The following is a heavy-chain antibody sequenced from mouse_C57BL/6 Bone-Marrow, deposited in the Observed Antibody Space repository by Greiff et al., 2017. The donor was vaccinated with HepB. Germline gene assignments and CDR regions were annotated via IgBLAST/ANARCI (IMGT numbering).Heavy chain of an antibody. J-gene: IGHJ3*01. CDR3: ARRITTVVAPFAY. D-gene: IGHD1-1*01. CDR1: GYTFTSYG. Sequence: VKLQESGAELARPGASVKLSCKASGYTFTSYGISWVKQRTGQGLEWIGEIYPRSGNTYYNEKFKGKATLTADKSSSTAYMELRSLTSEDSAVYFCARRITTVVAPFAYWGQGTLVTVSA. V-gene: IGHV1-81*01. CDR2: IYPRSGNT.